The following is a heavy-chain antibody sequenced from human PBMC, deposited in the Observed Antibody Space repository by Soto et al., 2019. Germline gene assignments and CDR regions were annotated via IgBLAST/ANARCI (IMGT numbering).Heavy chain of an antibody. V-gene: IGHV2-5*02. CDR1: GFSLTTDGVG. CDR2: VYWDDDE. CDR3: VRPDSRGRYCDF. Sequence: QITLRESGPALVKPTQTLTLTCTVSGFSLTTDGVGVGWVRQPPGKALEWLTLVYWDDDERYSRSLQSRLTLSMDTSRNNVVLTLTNVDPVDTATYYCVRPDSRGRYCDFWGQGLLVTVSS. D-gene: IGHD2-15*01. J-gene: IGHJ4*02.